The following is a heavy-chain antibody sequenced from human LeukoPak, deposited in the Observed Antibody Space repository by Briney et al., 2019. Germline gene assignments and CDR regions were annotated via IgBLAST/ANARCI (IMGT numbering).Heavy chain of an antibody. CDR2: IYYSGST. CDR3: ARGPAYGPLDY. D-gene: IGHD3-16*01. V-gene: IGHV4-59*01. J-gene: IGHJ4*02. Sequence: SETLSLTCTVSGGSISSYYWSWIRQPPGKGLEWRGYIYYSGSTNYNPSLKSRVTISVDTSKNQLSLKLSSVTAADTAVYYCARGPAYGPLDYWGQGTLVTVFS. CDR1: GGSISSYY.